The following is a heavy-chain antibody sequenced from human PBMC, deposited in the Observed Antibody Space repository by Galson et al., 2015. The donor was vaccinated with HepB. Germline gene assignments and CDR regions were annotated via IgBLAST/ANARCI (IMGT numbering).Heavy chain of an antibody. J-gene: IGHJ6*02. V-gene: IGHV3-30*18. CDR2: ISYEGSNI. Sequence: SLRLSCAASEFSCSSSGMHWVRQAPGKGLEWVAVISYEGSNIYYEESVKGRFIISRDNSKSTLYLQMNSLRDEDTAVYYCAKDLGATYFYGMDVWGQGTTVTVSS. CDR1: EFSCSSSG. CDR3: AKDLGATYFYGMDV. D-gene: IGHD1-26*01.